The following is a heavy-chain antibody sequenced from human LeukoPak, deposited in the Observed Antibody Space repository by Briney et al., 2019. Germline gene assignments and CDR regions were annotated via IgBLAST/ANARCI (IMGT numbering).Heavy chain of an antibody. CDR1: GGSISSYY. CDR3: ARVGLVGAPA. CDR2: IYYSGST. Sequence: TSETLSLTCTVSGGSISSYYWSWIRQPPGKGLEWIGYIYYSGSTNYNPSLKSRVTISVDTSKNQFSLKLSSVTAADTAVYYCARVGLVGAPAWGQGTMVTVSS. J-gene: IGHJ3*01. D-gene: IGHD1-26*01. V-gene: IGHV4-59*01.